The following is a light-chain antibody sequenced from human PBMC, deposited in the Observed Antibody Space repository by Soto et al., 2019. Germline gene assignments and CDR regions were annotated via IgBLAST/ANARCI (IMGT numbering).Light chain of an antibody. Sequence: QSALPQPPSASGSPGQSVTISCTGTSSDVGGYNYVSWFQQHPGEAPKLIIHEVNQRPSGVPDRFSGSKSGNTASLTVSGLQAEDEGTYYCSSYGGYNNVVFGTGTKVTVL. CDR2: EVN. V-gene: IGLV2-8*01. J-gene: IGLJ1*01. CDR1: SSDVGGYNY. CDR3: SSYGGYNNVV.